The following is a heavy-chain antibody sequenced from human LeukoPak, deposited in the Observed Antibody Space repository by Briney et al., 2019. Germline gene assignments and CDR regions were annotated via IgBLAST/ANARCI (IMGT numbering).Heavy chain of an antibody. CDR1: GFTFTCCW. CDR3: ARVPGVTRYFDS. V-gene: IGHV3-7*01. D-gene: IGHD4-23*01. CDR2: IKQNGGEK. J-gene: IGHJ4*02. Sequence: GGSLRLSCAASGFTFTCCWMSWVRHTPGKGLEWVASIKQNGGEKFYADSVKGRFTISRENAKNSLYLQLNSLRAEDTAVYYCARVPGVTRYFDSWGQGILVTVSS.